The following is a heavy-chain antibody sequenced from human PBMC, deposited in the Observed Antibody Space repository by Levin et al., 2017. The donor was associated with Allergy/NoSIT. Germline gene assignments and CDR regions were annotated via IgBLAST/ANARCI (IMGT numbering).Heavy chain of an antibody. CDR1: GFTFSSYG. CDR2: ISYDGSNK. CDR3: AKGKQWLVRGTWYYYGMDV. J-gene: IGHJ6*02. Sequence: GESLKISCAASGFTFSSYGMHWVRQAPGKGLEWVAVISYDGSNKYYADSVKGRFTISRDNSKNTLYLQMNSLRAEDTAVYYCAKGKQWLVRGTWYYYGMDVWGQGTTVTVSS. V-gene: IGHV3-30*18. D-gene: IGHD6-19*01.